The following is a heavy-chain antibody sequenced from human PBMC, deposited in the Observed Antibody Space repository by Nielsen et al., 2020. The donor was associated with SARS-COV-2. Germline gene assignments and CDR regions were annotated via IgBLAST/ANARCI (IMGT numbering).Heavy chain of an antibody. CDR1: GFTFSGSA. J-gene: IGHJ3*02. CDR3: ARVNPTSGSWFDAFDI. D-gene: IGHD1-26*01. V-gene: IGHV3-73*01. CDR2: IRSKANSYAT. Sequence: GGSLRLSCAASGFTFSGSAMHWVRQASGKGLEWVGRIRSKANSYATAYAASVKGRFIISRDDSKNTAYLLMNSLKIDDTAVYYCARVNPTSGSWFDAFDIWGQGTLVTVSS.